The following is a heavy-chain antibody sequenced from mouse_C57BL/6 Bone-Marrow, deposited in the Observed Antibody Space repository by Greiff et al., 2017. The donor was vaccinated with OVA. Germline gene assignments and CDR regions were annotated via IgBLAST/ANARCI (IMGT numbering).Heavy chain of an antibody. CDR1: DSEVFPIAY. D-gene: IGHD4-1*01. J-gene: IGHJ1*03. V-gene: IGHV15-2*01. CDR2: ILPSIGRT. Sequence: QVHVKQSGSELRRPGSSVKLSCKDFDSEVFPIAYMSWVRQKPGHGFEWIGGILPSIGRTISGEKFEVKATCDADTQSNTAYMELNCLTSDDSAIYCCARSLGEDWYFDVWGTGTTVTVSS. CDR3: ARSLGEDWYFDV.